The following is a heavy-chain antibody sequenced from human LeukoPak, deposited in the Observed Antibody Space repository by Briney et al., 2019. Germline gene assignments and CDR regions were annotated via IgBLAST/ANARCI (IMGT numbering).Heavy chain of an antibody. CDR1: GGSISTSSYY. CDR2: IFYSGST. V-gene: IGHV4-39*07. D-gene: IGHD2-2*01. CDR3: ARLPSSAFDI. Sequence: PSETLSLTCTVSGGSISTSSYYWGWVRQPPGKGLEWIGNIFYSGSTYYSPSLKSRVTISLDTSRNQFSLKLNSVTAADTAVYYCARLPSSAFDIWGQGTMVTVSS. J-gene: IGHJ3*02.